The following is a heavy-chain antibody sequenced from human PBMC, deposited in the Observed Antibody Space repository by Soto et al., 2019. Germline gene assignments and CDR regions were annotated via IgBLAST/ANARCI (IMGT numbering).Heavy chain of an antibody. CDR2: ISWNSGSI. V-gene: IGHV3-9*01. Sequence: EVQLVESGGGLVQPGRSLRLSCAASGFTFDDYAMHWVRQAPGKGLEWVSGISWNSGSIGYADSVKGRFTISRDNAKNSLYLQMNSLRAEDTALYYCAKADSSGYDGMDVWGQGTTVTVSS. CDR1: GFTFDDYA. CDR3: AKADSSGYDGMDV. J-gene: IGHJ6*02. D-gene: IGHD3-22*01.